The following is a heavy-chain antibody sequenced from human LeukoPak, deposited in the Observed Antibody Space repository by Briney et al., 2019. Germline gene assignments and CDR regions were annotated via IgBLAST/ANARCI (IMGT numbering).Heavy chain of an antibody. CDR1: GFTFNTYG. V-gene: IGHV3-23*01. CDR3: AKADGSGLYYYYMDV. D-gene: IGHD3-10*01. Sequence: GGSLRLSCAASGFTFNTYGMSWVRQAPGKGLEWVSTISGRGDSTHYVDSVKGRFTISRDNSKNTLYLQMNSLRAEDTALYYCAKADGSGLYYYYMDVWGKGTTVTISS. CDR2: ISGRGDST. J-gene: IGHJ6*03.